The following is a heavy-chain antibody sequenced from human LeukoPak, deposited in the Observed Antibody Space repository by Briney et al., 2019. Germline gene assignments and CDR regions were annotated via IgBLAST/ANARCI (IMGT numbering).Heavy chain of an antibody. Sequence: GGSLRLSCAASGFTFSSYVMSWVRQAPGKGLEWVSAISSSSSTIYYADSVKGRFIISRDNAKNSLYLQMNSLRNEDTAIYYWARKRPGEDTFDIWGQGKMVTVSS. V-gene: IGHV3-48*02. CDR2: ISSSSSTI. CDR3: ARKRPGEDTFDI. D-gene: IGHD7-27*01. CDR1: GFTFSSYV. J-gene: IGHJ3*02.